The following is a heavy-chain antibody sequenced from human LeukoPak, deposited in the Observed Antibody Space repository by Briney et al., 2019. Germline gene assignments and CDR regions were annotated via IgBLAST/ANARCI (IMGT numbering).Heavy chain of an antibody. D-gene: IGHD6-13*01. Sequence: SETLSLTCTVSGGSISSYYWSWIRQPPGKGLEWIGSIYHSGTTYYNPSLKSRVTISVDTSKNQFSLKLSSVTAAETAVYYCASLVRVATAVFDYWGQGTLVTVSS. J-gene: IGHJ4*02. CDR1: GGSISSYY. CDR3: ASLVRVATAVFDY. V-gene: IGHV4-59*04. CDR2: IYHSGTT.